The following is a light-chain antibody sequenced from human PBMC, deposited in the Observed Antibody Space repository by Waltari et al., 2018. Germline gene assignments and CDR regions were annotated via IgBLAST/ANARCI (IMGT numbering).Light chain of an antibody. CDR1: SRWLGGYNY. Sequence: QSALTQPASVSGAPGQSITISCPGTSRWLGGYNYVSLYQQHPGKAPKLMIYEVSNRPSGVSNRFSGSKSGNTASLTSSGLQAEEEEDYYCSSYTSSSTPYVVFGGGTKLKVL. J-gene: IGLJ2*01. CDR2: EVS. CDR3: SSYTSSSTPYVV. V-gene: IGLV2-14*01.